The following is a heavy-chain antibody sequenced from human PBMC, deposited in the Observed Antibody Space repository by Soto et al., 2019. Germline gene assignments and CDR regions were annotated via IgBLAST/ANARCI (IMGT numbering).Heavy chain of an antibody. V-gene: IGHV3-30*18. CDR3: AKPLENDNWFDP. Sequence: GGSLRLSCAASGFTFSSYGMHWVRQAPGKGLEWVAVISYDGSNKYYADSVKGRFTISRDNSKNTLYLQMNSLRAEDTAVYYWAKPLENDNWFDPWGQGTLVTVSS. CDR2: ISYDGSNK. J-gene: IGHJ5*02. CDR1: GFTFSSYG.